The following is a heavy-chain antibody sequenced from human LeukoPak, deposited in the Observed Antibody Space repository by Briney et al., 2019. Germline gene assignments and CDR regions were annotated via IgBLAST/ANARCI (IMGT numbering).Heavy chain of an antibody. J-gene: IGHJ3*02. CDR3: AKVLQSGSEGDQSHAFDI. CDR1: GFTFDDYA. D-gene: IGHD1-26*01. Sequence: GGSLRLSCAASGFTFDDYAMHWVRQAPGKGLEWVSGISWNSGSIGYADSVKGRFTISRDNAKNSLYLQMNSLRAEDTALYYCAKVLQSGSEGDQSHAFDIWGQGTMVTVSS. CDR2: ISWNSGSI. V-gene: IGHV3-9*01.